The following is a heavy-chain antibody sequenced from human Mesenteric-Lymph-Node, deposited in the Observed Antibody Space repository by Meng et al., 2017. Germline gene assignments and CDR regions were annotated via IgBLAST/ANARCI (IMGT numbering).Heavy chain of an antibody. D-gene: IGHD3-22*01. CDR2: INAGNGNT. J-gene: IGHJ5*02. V-gene: IGHV1-3*01. CDR1: GYTFTSYA. Sequence: QVQLLQSGAAVKKPGAPVKVSCKASGYTFTSYAMHWVRQAPGQRLEWMGWINAGNGNTKYSQKFQGRVTITRDTSASTAYMELSSLRSEDTAVYYCARDLDYYDSSGYYHWFDPWGQGTLVTVSS. CDR3: ARDLDYYDSSGYYHWFDP.